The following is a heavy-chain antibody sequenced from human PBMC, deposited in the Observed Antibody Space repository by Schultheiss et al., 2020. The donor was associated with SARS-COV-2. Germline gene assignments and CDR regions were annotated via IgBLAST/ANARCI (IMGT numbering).Heavy chain of an antibody. Sequence: GESLKISCAASGFTFSDYYMSWIRQAPGKGLEWVSYIISSGSTIYYADSVKGRFTISRDNAKNSLYLQMNSLRAEDTAVYYCARGGSSIAARWCLLDWGQGTLVTVSS. CDR3: ARGGSSIAARWCLLD. J-gene: IGHJ4*02. D-gene: IGHD6-6*01. CDR2: IISSGSTI. V-gene: IGHV3-11*01. CDR1: GFTFSDYY.